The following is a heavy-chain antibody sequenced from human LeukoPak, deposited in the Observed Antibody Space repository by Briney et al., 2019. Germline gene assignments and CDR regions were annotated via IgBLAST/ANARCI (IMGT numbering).Heavy chain of an antibody. D-gene: IGHD3-10*01. V-gene: IGHV4-4*07. Sequence: PSETLSLTSTVSGGSISSYYWSWIRQPAGKGLEWIGRIYTSGSTDYNPSLKSRVTMSVDTSKNQFSLKLSSVTAADTALYYCARHSRSYYGSGSYYNNYYYYYMDVWGKGTTVTVSS. CDR1: GGSISSYY. J-gene: IGHJ6*03. CDR2: IYTSGST. CDR3: ARHSRSYYGSGSYYNNYYYYYMDV.